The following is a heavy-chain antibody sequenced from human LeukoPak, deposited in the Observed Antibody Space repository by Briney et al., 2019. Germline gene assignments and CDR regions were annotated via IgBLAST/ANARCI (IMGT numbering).Heavy chain of an antibody. J-gene: IGHJ4*02. D-gene: IGHD6-13*01. CDR3: AKDRRAAAGHFDY. CDR2: ISYDGSNK. CDR1: GFTFSSYG. Sequence: GGSLRLSCAASGFTFSSYGMHWVRQAPGKGLEWVAVISYDGSNKYYADSVKGRFTISRDNSKNTLYLQMNSLRAEDTAVYYCAKDRRAAAGHFDYWGQGTLVTVSS. V-gene: IGHV3-30*18.